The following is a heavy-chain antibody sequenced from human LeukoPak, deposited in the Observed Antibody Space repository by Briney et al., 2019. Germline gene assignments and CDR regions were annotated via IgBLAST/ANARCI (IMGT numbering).Heavy chain of an antibody. CDR3: AKISTVTASFDH. V-gene: IGHV3-23*01. CDR2: IDSSGSYT. J-gene: IGHJ4*02. D-gene: IGHD4-17*01. Sequence: GGSLRLSCAASGFAFGNYAMGWVRQAPGKGLEWVSSIDSSGSYTPSADSVKGRFTISRDNSENTVYLQMNSLRAEDTAVYSCAKISTVTASFDHWGQGTLVTVSS. CDR1: GFAFGNYA.